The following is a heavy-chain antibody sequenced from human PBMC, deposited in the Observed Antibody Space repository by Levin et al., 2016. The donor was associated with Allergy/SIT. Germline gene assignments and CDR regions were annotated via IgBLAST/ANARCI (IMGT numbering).Heavy chain of an antibody. D-gene: IGHD6-13*01. CDR3: AREASGIAAAGNWFDP. V-gene: IGHV4-59*01. CDR2: IYYSGST. J-gene: IGHJ5*02. CDR1: GGSISSYY. Sequence: SETLSLTCTVSGGSISSYYWSWIRQPPGKGLEWIGYIYYSGSTNYNPSLKSRVTISVDTSKNQFSLKLSSVTAADTAVYYCAREASGIAAAGNWFDPWGQGTLATVSS.